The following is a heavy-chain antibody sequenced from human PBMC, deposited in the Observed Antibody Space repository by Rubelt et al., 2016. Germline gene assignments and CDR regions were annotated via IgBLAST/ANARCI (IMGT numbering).Heavy chain of an antibody. V-gene: IGHV1-8*02. CDR1: TFGNYD. D-gene: IGHD6-13*01. CDR3: ARDLPRHSSSWTLDY. Sequence: TFGNYDINWVRQATGQGLEWMGWMNPNSGNTGYAQKFHGRVTMTRDKSINTAYMELSSLRFEDTAVYYCARDLPRHSSSWTLDYWGQGTLVTVSS. J-gene: IGHJ4*02. CDR2: MNPNSGNT.